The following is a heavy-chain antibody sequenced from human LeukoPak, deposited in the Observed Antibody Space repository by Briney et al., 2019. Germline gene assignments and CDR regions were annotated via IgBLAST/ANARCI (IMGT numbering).Heavy chain of an antibody. Sequence: SETLSLTCAVYGGSFSGYYWSWIRQPPGKGPEWIGEINHSGSTNYDPSLKSRVTISVDTSKNQFSLKLSSVTAADTAVYYCARGRPILLWFREFRYYFDYWGQGTLVTVSS. D-gene: IGHD3-10*01. V-gene: IGHV4-34*01. CDR1: GGSFSGYY. CDR2: INHSGST. CDR3: ARGRPILLWFREFRYYFDY. J-gene: IGHJ4*02.